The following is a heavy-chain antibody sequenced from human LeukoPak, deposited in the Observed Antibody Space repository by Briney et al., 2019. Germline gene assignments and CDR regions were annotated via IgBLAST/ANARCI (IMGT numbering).Heavy chain of an antibody. CDR3: ARAGEVYNSGSYLEY. V-gene: IGHV1-69*13. Sequence: ASVKVSCNASGGTFSNYAVSWVRQAPGQGLEWMGGFIPVFGPANYAQKFQGRVTITADESTSTAYMELSSLRSEDTAVCYCARAGEVYNSGSYLEYWGQGTLVTVSS. J-gene: IGHJ4*02. CDR1: GGTFSNYA. D-gene: IGHD6-19*01. CDR2: FIPVFGPA.